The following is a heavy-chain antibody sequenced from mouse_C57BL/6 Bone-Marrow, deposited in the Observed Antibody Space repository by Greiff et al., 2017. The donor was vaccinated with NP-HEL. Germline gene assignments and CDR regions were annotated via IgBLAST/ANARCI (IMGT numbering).Heavy chain of an antibody. V-gene: IGHV1-69*01. CDR1: GYTFTSYW. J-gene: IGHJ2*01. Sequence: QVQLQQSGAELVMPGASVKLSCKASGYTFTSYWMHWVKQRPGQGLEWIGEIDPSDSHTNYNQKFKGKSTLTVDKSSSTAYMQLSSLTSEDSAVYYCARSLFITTVVATGHFDDWGQGTTLTVSS. CDR3: ARSLFITTVVATGHFDD. CDR2: IDPSDSHT. D-gene: IGHD1-1*01.